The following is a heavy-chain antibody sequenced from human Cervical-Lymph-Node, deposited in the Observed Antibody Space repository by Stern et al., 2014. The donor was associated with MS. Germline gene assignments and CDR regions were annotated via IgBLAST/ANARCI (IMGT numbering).Heavy chain of an antibody. Sequence: VESGAEVKKPGASVKVSCKASGYTFTSYAIHWVRQAPGQRLEWMGSINTANGDTYYSEKFQGRVTFTRDTSANTAYMELFSLTSEDTTVYYCGRGQQSFDPWGQGTLVTVSA. V-gene: IGHV1-3*04. CDR3: GRGQQSFDP. D-gene: IGHD6-13*01. J-gene: IGHJ5*02. CDR2: INTANGDT. CDR1: GYTFTSYA.